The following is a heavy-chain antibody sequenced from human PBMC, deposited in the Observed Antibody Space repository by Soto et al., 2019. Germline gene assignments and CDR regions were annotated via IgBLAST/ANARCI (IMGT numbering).Heavy chain of an antibody. Sequence: SETLSLTCTVSGGSISSSSYYWGWIRQPPGKGLEWIGSIYYSGSTYYNPSLKSRVTISVDTSKNQFSLKLSSVTAADTAVYYCARQEIEYGSSAPNCFDPWGQGTLVTVSS. CDR1: GGSISSSSYY. D-gene: IGHD6-6*01. CDR2: IYYSGST. J-gene: IGHJ5*02. CDR3: ARQEIEYGSSAPNCFDP. V-gene: IGHV4-39*01.